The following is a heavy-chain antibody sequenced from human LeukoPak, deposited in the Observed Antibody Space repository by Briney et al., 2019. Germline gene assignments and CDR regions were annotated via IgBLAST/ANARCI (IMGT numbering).Heavy chain of an antibody. CDR1: GGSISSYY. V-gene: IGHV4-59*01. CDR3: ARAVNYYDSSGYDWYYFDY. CDR2: IYYSGST. D-gene: IGHD3-22*01. Sequence: SETLSLTCTVSGGSISSYYWSWIRQPPGKGLEWIGYIYYSGSTNYNPSLKSRVTISVDTSKNQFSLKLSSVTAADTAVYYCARAVNYYDSSGYDWYYFDYWGQGTLVTVSS. J-gene: IGHJ4*02.